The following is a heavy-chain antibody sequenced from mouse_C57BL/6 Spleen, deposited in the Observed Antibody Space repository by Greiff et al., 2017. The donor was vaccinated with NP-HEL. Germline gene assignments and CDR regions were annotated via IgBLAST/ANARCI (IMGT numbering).Heavy chain of an antibody. J-gene: IGHJ2*01. Sequence: VQLQQPGAELVKPGASVKLSCKASGYTFTSYWMHWVKQRPGQGLEWIGMIHPNSGSTNYNEKFKSKATLTVDQSSSTAYMQLSSLTSEDSAVYYCGRDRLDYYGGVDYWGQGTTLTVAS. V-gene: IGHV1-64*01. D-gene: IGHD1-1*02. CDR3: GRDRLDYYGGVDY. CDR1: GYTFTSYW. CDR2: IHPNSGST.